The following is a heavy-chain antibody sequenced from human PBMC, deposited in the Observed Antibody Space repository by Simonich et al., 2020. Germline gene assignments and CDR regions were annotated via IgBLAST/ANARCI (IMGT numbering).Heavy chain of an antibody. V-gene: IGHV1-24*01. D-gene: IGHD5-12*01. Sequence: VHGGAEVKKPGASVKVSCKVSGYTLTELSMHWVRQAPGKGLEWMGGFDPEDGETIYAQKFQGRVTMTEHTSTDTAYMELSSLRSEDTAVYYCATGNLPTTQGGVFDYWGQGTLVTVSS. CDR2: FDPEDGET. CDR1: GYTLTELS. J-gene: IGHJ4*02. CDR3: ATGNLPTTQGGVFDY.